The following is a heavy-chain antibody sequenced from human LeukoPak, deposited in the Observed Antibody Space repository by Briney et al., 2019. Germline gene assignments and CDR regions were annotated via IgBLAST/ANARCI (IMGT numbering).Heavy chain of an antibody. Sequence: SETLSLTCAVYGGSFSGYYWSWIRQPPGKGLEWIGEINHSGSTNYNPSLKSRVTISVDTSKNQFSLKLSSVTAADTAVYYCARATSGWLRLFDYWGQGTLVTVSS. CDR3: ARATSGWLRLFDY. V-gene: IGHV4-34*01. CDR1: GGSFSGYY. D-gene: IGHD5-12*01. J-gene: IGHJ4*02. CDR2: INHSGST.